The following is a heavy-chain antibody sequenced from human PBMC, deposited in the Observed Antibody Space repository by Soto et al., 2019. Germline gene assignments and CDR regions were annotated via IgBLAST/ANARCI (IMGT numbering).Heavy chain of an antibody. J-gene: IGHJ4*03. Sequence: GESLKISCKGSGYTFTTYWIGWVRQMPGTGLEGMGIVSSGDSNTRYSPPFQGQVNIPADESINNANLQWSSLKASDSDMYYCTWFCYSDNSEHAFYNWGPGTMVTVSS. CDR2: VSSGDSNT. V-gene: IGHV5-51*01. D-gene: IGHD1-26*01. CDR1: GYTFTTYW. CDR3: TWFCYSDNSEHAFYN.